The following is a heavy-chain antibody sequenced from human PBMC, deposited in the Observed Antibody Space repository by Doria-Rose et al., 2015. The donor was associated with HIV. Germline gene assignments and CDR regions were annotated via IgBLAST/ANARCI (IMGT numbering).Heavy chain of an antibody. Sequence: ESGPVLVKPTETLTLTCTVSGVSLSSPGMGVSWIRQPPGKALEWLANIFSDDGRSYKTSLKSRLTISRGTSKSRAVLTMTDMDPVDTATYYCARIKSSRWYHKYYFDFWGRGTLVIVSA. J-gene: IGHJ4*02. CDR2: IFSDDGR. CDR1: GVSLSSPGMG. D-gene: IGHD6-13*01. V-gene: IGHV2-26*01. CDR3: ARIKSSRWYHKYYFDF.